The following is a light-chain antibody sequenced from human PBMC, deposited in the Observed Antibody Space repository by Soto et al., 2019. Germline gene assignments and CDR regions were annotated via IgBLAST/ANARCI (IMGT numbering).Light chain of an antibody. Sequence: QSVLTQPPSVSGAPGQRITISCTGSSSNIGAGYEVHGYQQLPGTAPKLLIYDSINRPSGVPDRFSGSKSATSASLAITGLQAEDEADYYCQSYDSSLSGAVFGGGTKLTVL. CDR3: QSYDSSLSGAV. J-gene: IGLJ3*02. V-gene: IGLV1-40*01. CDR2: DSI. CDR1: SSNIGAGYE.